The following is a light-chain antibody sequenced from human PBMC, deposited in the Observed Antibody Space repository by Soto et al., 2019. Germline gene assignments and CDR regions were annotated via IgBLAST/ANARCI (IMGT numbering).Light chain of an antibody. J-gene: IGKJ1*01. V-gene: IGKV1-5*01. Sequence: IHMTQSPSTRSASVVDRVTITCRASQSISSWLAWYQQKPGKAPKLLIYDASSLESGVPSRFSGSGSGTEFTLTISSLQPDDFATYYCQQYNSYSTFGQGTKVDI. CDR2: DAS. CDR3: QQYNSYST. CDR1: QSISSW.